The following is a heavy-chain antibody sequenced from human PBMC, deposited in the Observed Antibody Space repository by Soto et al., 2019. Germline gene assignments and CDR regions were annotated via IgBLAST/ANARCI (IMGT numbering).Heavy chain of an antibody. CDR2: IWYDGSNK. V-gene: IGHV3-33*01. CDR1: GFTFSSYG. CDR3: ARESYYYESSGTGDYYYGMDV. J-gene: IGHJ6*02. Sequence: PGGSLRLSCAASGFTFSSYGMHWVRQAPGKGLEWVAVIWYDGSNKYYADSVKGRFTISRDNAKNSLYLQMNSLRAEDTAVYYCARESYYYESSGTGDYYYGMDVWGQGTTVTVSS. D-gene: IGHD3-22*01.